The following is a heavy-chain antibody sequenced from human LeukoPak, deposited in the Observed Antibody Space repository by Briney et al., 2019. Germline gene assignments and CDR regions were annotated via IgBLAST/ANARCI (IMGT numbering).Heavy chain of an antibody. Sequence: GESLKISCKGSGYSLPTYWIAWVRQMPGKGLEWMGIIYPGDSDTRYSPSFQGQVTISADKSISTAYLQWSSLKASDTAMYYCARLACSTTSCYTGMGLFDPWGQGTLVTVSS. D-gene: IGHD2-2*02. J-gene: IGHJ5*02. CDR2: IYPGDSDT. V-gene: IGHV5-51*01. CDR1: GYSLPTYW. CDR3: ARLACSTTSCYTGMGLFDP.